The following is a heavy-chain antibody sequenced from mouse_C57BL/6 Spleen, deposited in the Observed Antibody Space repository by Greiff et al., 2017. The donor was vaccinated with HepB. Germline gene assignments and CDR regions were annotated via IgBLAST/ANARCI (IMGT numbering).Heavy chain of an antibody. J-gene: IGHJ1*03. D-gene: IGHD4-1*01. Sequence: DVMLVESGGDLVKPGGSLKLSCAASGFTFSSYGMSWVRQTPDKRLEWVATISSGGSYTYYPDSVKGRFTISRDNAKNTLYLQMSSLKSEDTAMYYCARQNWDVDWYFDVWGTGTTVTVSS. CDR2: ISSGGSYT. V-gene: IGHV5-6*02. CDR1: GFTFSSYG. CDR3: ARQNWDVDWYFDV.